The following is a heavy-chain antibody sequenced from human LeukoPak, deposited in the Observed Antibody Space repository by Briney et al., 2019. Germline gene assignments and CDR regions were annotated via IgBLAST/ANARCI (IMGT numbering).Heavy chain of an antibody. J-gene: IGHJ4*02. D-gene: IGHD4-11*01. CDR2: ISGSGGST. CDR1: GFTFSSYA. V-gene: IGHV3-23*01. Sequence: GGSLRLSCAASGFTFSSYAMSWVRQAPGEGLEWVSAISGSGGSTYYADSVKGRFTISRDNSKNTLYLQMNGLRAEDTAVYYCAARITTSKDYWGQGTLVTVSS. CDR3: AARITTSKDY.